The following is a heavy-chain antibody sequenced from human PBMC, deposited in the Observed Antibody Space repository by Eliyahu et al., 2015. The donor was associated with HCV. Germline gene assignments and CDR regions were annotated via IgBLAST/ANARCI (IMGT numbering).Heavy chain of an antibody. D-gene: IGHD4-17*01. J-gene: IGHJ4*02. V-gene: IGHV4-39*01. CDR3: ARTTWQMGYFDY. CDR1: GGSISTRSYY. CDR2: IFYSGST. Sequence: QLQLQESGPGLVKPSETLSLTCTVSGGSISTRSYYWGWIRQPPGKGLEWIGNIFYSGSTYYNPSLKSRVTISVDTSKNQFSLKLSSVTAADTAVYYCARTTWQMGYFDYWGQGTLVTVSS.